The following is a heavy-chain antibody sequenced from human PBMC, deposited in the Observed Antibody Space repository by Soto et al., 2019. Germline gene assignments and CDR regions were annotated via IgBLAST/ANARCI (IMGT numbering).Heavy chain of an antibody. CDR3: ASGSPSSSRLGCLDP. D-gene: IGHD2-2*01. CDR1: GYTFLSYY. V-gene: IGHV1-46*01. J-gene: IGHJ5*02. Sequence: QAQVVQSGAEVKKPGASVKVTCKASGYTFLSYYIHWVRQAPGQGLEWMGMIKPRDGDTKYAQNFQRRVAMTRDTSTSAFDMALSSLRSEDPAVYYCASGSPSSSRLGCLDPWGQGTQVTVSS. CDR2: IKPRDGDT.